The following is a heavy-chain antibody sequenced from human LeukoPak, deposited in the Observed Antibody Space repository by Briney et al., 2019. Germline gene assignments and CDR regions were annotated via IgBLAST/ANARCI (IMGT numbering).Heavy chain of an antibody. CDR1: GFTFSDYY. CDR2: ISSSGSTI. J-gene: IGHJ3*02. Sequence: GGSLRLSCAASGFTFSDYYMSWIRQAPGKGLEWVSYISSSGSTIYYADSVKGRFTISRDNAKNSLYLQMNSLKTEDTAVYYCTRRQFKAFNIWGQGAMVTVSS. CDR3: TRRQFKAFNI. V-gene: IGHV3-11*01.